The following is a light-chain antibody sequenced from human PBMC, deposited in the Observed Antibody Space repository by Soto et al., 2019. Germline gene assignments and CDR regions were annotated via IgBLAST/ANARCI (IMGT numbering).Light chain of an antibody. Sequence: IVLTQSPGTLSLSPWERATLSCRASQSVSSSYLAWYQQKPGQAPRLLIYGASSRATGTPDRFSGSGSGTDFTLTISRLEPEDFAVYYCQQYDTSPPLTFGGGTKVDIK. CDR2: GAS. CDR3: QQYDTSPPLT. J-gene: IGKJ4*01. V-gene: IGKV3-20*01. CDR1: QSVSSSY.